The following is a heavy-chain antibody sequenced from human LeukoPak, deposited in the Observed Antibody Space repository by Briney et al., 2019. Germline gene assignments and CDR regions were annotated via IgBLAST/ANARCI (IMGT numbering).Heavy chain of an antibody. CDR1: GGSISSYY. CDR2: IYTSGST. J-gene: IGHJ3*02. CDR3: ASLDSGSYFGRGAFDI. Sequence: SETLSLTCTVSGGSISSYYWSWIRQPAGKGLEWIGRIYTSGSTNYNPSLKSRVTMSVDTSKNQFSLELSSVTAADTAVYYCASLDSGSYFGRGAFDIWGQGTMVTVSS. D-gene: IGHD1-26*01. V-gene: IGHV4-4*07.